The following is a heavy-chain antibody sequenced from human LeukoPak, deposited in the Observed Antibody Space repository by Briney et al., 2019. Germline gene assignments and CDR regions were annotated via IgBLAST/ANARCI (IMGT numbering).Heavy chain of an antibody. J-gene: IGHJ4*02. V-gene: IGHV4-59*01. Sequence: KPSETLSLTCTVSGDSISSYYWSWIRQPPGKELEWIAYIYYSGSTNYNPSLKSRVTISVDTSKNQFSLKLSSVTAADTAVYYCARGKSVYDPYFFDYWGQGTLVTVSS. CDR3: ARGKSVYDPYFFDY. CDR2: IYYSGST. D-gene: IGHD5/OR15-5a*01. CDR1: GDSISSYY.